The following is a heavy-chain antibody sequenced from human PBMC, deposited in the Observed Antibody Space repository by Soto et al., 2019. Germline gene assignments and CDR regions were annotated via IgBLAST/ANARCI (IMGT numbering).Heavy chain of an antibody. V-gene: IGHV3-11*06. CDR1: GFTFSDYY. J-gene: IGHJ6*02. CDR3: ARVLDCSSTSCYTHGLYGMDV. CDR2: ISSSSYT. D-gene: IGHD2-2*02. Sequence: GGSLRLSCAASGFTFSDYYMSWIRQAPGKGLEWVSYISSSSYTNYADSVKGRFTISRDNAKNSLYLQMNSLRAEDTAVYYCARVLDCSSTSCYTHGLYGMDVWGQGTTVTVSS.